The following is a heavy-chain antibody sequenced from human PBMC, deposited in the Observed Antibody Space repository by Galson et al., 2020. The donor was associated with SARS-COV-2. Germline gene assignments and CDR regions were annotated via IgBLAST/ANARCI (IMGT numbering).Heavy chain of an antibody. CDR3: ARETDDYISSWYDY. CDR2: ISYDGTKR. J-gene: IGHJ4*02. Sequence: QLGASLKISCGSSGFTFSSSAMHWVRPAPGKGLEWVAIISYDGTKRYNLDSVKGRFTISRDNSKNTLFLQMDSLTTEDTAVYYCARETDDYISSWYDYWSQGTRVTGSS. V-gene: IGHV3-30*04. CDR1: GFTFSSSA. D-gene: IGHD6-13*01.